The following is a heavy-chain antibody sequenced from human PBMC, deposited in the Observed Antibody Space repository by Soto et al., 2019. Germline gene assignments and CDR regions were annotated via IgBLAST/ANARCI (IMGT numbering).Heavy chain of an antibody. J-gene: IGHJ4*02. Sequence: SETRSLTCAVYGGSFSGYYWSWIRQPPGKGLEWIGEINHSGSTNYNPSLKSRVTISVDTSKNQFSLKLSSVTAADTAVYYCARGPKPAASYYFDYWGQGTLVTVSS. CDR3: ARGPKPAASYYFDY. CDR2: INHSGST. CDR1: GGSFSGYY. V-gene: IGHV4-34*01. D-gene: IGHD2-2*01.